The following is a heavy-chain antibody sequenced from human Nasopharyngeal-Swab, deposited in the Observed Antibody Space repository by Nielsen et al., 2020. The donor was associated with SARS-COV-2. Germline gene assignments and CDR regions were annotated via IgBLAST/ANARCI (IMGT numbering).Heavy chain of an antibody. CDR2: TSSSGRTE. CDR1: GFSFSIYT. V-gene: IGHV3-11*04. D-gene: IGHD3-3*01. Sequence: GGSLRLSCAASGFSFSIYTMSWIRRAPGKGLEWVSYTSSSGRTEDYADSVRGRFTISRDNAKNQLDIQITSLIDEDTAVYYCARDLSGYYTGGNDCYGMDVWGQGTTVTVSS. CDR3: ARDLSGYYTGGNDCYGMDV. J-gene: IGHJ6*02.